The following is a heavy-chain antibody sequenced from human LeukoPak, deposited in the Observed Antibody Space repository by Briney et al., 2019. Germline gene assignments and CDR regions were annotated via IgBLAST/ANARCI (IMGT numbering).Heavy chain of an antibody. CDR2: IYYSGST. J-gene: IGHJ4*02. D-gene: IGHD6-19*01. Sequence: SETLSLTCIVSGGSFSSYYWSWIRQPPGKGLEWIGYIYYSGSTNYNPSLKSRVTMSVDASKNHFSLRLTSVTAADTAVYYCAREGGSSGWYDYWGQGTLVTVSS. V-gene: IGHV4-59*01. CDR3: AREGGSSGWYDY. CDR1: GGSFSSYY.